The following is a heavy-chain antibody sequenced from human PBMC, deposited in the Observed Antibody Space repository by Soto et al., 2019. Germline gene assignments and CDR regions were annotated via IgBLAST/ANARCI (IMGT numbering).Heavy chain of an antibody. J-gene: IGHJ4*02. CDR1: GFTFSSYW. CDR3: ARDQEYCSGGSCYVAGY. V-gene: IGHV3-74*01. CDR2: INSDGSST. Sequence: EVQLVESGGGLVQPGGSLRLSCAASGFTFSSYWMHWVRQAPGKGRVWVSRINSDGSSTTYADYVKGRFTISRDNAKNTLYLQLNSLRAEDTAVYYCARDQEYCSGGSCYVAGYWGQGTLVTVSS. D-gene: IGHD2-15*01.